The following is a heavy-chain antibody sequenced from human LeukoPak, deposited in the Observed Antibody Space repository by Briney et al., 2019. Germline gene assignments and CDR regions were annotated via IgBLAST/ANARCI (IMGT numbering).Heavy chain of an antibody. J-gene: IGHJ4*02. D-gene: IGHD5-24*01. CDR1: GASVNRHY. V-gene: IGHV4-59*02. CDR2: FYYSDNSANT. Sequence: PSETLSLTCTVSGASVNRHYWSWIRQPPGKELEWNGNFYYSDNSANTNYNPSLNSRVTISVDTSKNQFSLRLDSVTGADTAIYFCTYTERWLALDFWGQGALVTVSS. CDR3: TYTERWLALDF.